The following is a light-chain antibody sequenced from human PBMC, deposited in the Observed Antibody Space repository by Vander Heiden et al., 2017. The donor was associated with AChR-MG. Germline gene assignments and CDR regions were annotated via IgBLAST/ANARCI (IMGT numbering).Light chain of an antibody. CDR1: SSNIGASYD. CDR2: GNG. Sequence: QPLLTPPPSVSGAPGTRVTVSCTGSSSNIGASYDVHWYQQLPGTAPKLLIYGNGNRPSGVPDRFSGSKSGTSASLAITGLQAEDEADYYCQSYDSSLSGAYVFGPGTKVTVL. J-gene: IGLJ1*01. V-gene: IGLV1-40*01. CDR3: QSYDSSLSGAYV.